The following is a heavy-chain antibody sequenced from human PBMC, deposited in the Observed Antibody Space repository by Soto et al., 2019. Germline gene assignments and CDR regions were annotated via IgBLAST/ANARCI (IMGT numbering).Heavy chain of an antibody. CDR1: GFSFSDYF. CDR3: ARDLEFWSGYYKSKDWFDP. J-gene: IGHJ5*02. V-gene: IGHV1-46*01. CDR2: INPSGDSR. D-gene: IGHD3-3*01. Sequence: GASVKVSCKASGFSFSDYFMHWVRQAPGQGLEWMGIINPSGDSRNYAQKFQGRVTITADESTSTAYMELSSLRSEDTAVYYCARDLEFWSGYYKSKDWFDPWGQGTLVTVSS.